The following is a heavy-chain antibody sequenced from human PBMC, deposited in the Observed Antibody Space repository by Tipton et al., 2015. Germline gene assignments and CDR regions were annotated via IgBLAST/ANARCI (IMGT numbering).Heavy chain of an antibody. CDR1: GGSISSNDW. J-gene: IGHJ6*02. Sequence: TLSLTCAVSGGSISSNDWWSWVRQSPGKGLEWIGEIYPRGNTIYNPSLESRVSISIDESNNQFSLNLGSVTAADTAVYYCARVGYCGGSCFSGYYGMDVWGRGTTVTVSS. CDR2: IYPRGNT. D-gene: IGHD2-21*01. CDR3: ARVGYCGGSCFSGYYGMDV. V-gene: IGHV4-4*02.